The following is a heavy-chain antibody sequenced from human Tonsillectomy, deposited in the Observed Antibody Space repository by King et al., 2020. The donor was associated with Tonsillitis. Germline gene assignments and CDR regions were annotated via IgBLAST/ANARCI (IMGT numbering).Heavy chain of an antibody. V-gene: IGHV3-30*18. D-gene: IGHD3-3*01. CDR1: GFTFISYG. CDR2: ISYEGSIK. J-gene: IGHJ4*02. Sequence: VQLVESGGGVVQPGRSLRLSCAASGFTFISYGMHCVRQAPGKGLEWVAVISYEGSIKKYADSVKGRFNISRDNSKNMLYLQMNSLRAEDTALYYCAKMGDFWSGYSDYWGQGTLVTVSS. CDR3: AKMGDFWSGYSDY.